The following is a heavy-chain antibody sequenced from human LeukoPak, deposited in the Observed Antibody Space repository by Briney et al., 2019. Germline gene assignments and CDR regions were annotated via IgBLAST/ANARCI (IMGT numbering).Heavy chain of an antibody. CDR2: IYYSGST. J-gene: IGHJ4*02. V-gene: IGHV4-59*12. CDR1: GGSISSYY. D-gene: IGHD2-2*01. CDR3: ARESDVWDIVVVPAAMEGPFDY. Sequence: SETLSLTCAVSGGSISSYYWSWIRQPPGKGLEWIGYIYYSGSTNYNPSLKSRVTISVDTSKNQFSLKLSSVTAADTAVYYCARESDVWDIVVVPAAMEGPFDYWGQGTLVTVSS.